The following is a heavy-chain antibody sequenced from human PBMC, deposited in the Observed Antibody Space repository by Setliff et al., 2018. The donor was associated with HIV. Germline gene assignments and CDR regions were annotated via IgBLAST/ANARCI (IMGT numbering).Heavy chain of an antibody. J-gene: IGHJ3*02. CDR2: IFYSGTT. D-gene: IGHD2-15*01. V-gene: IGHV4-30-4*08. Sequence: SETLSLTCSVSGDSINSGDSYWSWIRQPPGKGLEWIGYIFYSGTTYYNPSLQSRVAISLDASKNQFSLRLSSVTAADTAMYYCARDPRPFGGNSADAFDMWGQGTMVTVXS. CDR3: ARDPRPFGGNSADAFDM. CDR1: GDSINSGDSY.